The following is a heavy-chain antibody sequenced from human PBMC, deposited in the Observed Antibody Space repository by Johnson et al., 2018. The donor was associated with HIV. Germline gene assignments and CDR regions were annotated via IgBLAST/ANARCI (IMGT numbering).Heavy chain of an antibody. CDR2: IKQEGSEK. CDR3: ARVVGSGWYRGAFDI. J-gene: IGHJ3*02. V-gene: IGHV3-7*02. D-gene: IGHD6-19*01. Sequence: VQLVESGGGLVQPGGSLRLSCAASGFTFSTFWMSWVRQAPGKGLEWVANIKQEGSEKYYLDSVKGRFTISRDNAKNSLYVQMKSLRAEDTAVYYCARVVGSGWYRGAFDIWGQGTMVTVSS. CDR1: GFTFSTFW.